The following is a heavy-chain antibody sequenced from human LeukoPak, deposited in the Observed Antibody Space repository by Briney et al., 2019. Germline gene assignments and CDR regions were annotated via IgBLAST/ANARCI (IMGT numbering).Heavy chain of an antibody. CDR1: GYTFTSYG. D-gene: IGHD1-1*01. CDR3: ARGTRGNQENYQLGREKNAKYYFDY. J-gene: IGHJ4*02. V-gene: IGHV1-18*01. CDR2: ISAYNGNT. Sequence: ASVKVSCKASGYTFTSYGISWVRQAPGQGLEWMGWISAYNGNTNYAQKLQGRVTMTTDTSTSTAYMELRSLRSDDTAVYYCARGTRGNQENYQLGREKNAKYYFDYWGQGTLVTVSS.